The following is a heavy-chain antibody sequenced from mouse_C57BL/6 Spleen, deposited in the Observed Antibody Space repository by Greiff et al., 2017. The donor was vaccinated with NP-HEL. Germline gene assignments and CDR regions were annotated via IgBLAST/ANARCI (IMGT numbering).Heavy chain of an antibody. J-gene: IGHJ2*01. D-gene: IGHD1-1*01. CDR2: IDPSDSYT. CDR3: ARRGVIPTVVDAYYFDD. Sequence: QVQLQQPGAELVMPGASVKLSCKASGYTFTSYWMHWVKQRPGQGLEWIGEIDPSDSYTNYNQKFKGKSTLTVDKSSSTAYMQLSSLTSEDSAVYYCARRGVIPTVVDAYYFDDWGPGTTLTVAS. CDR1: GYTFTSYW. V-gene: IGHV1-69*01.